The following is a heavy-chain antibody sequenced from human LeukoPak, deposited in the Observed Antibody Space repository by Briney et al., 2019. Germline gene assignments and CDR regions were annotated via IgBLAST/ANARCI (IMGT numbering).Heavy chain of an antibody. D-gene: IGHD2-2*01. V-gene: IGHV4-34*01. J-gene: IGHJ5*02. CDR2: INHSGST. Sequence: SETLSLTCAVYGGSFSGYYWSWIRQPPGKGLEWIGEINHSGSTNYNPSLKSRVTISVDMSKNQFSLKLSSVTAADTAVYYCARGGGGYCSSTSCRKFNWFDPWGQGTLVTVSS. CDR1: GGSFSGYY. CDR3: ARGGGGYCSSTSCRKFNWFDP.